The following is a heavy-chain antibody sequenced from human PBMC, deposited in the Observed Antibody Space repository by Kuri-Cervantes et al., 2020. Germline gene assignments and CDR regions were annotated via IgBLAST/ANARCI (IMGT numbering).Heavy chain of an antibody. Sequence: SETLSLTCAVSGYSISSGYYWGWIRQPPGKGLEWIGSIYHSGSTYYNPSLKSRVTISVDTSKNQFSLKLTSVTAADTAVYYCATVPGTSLGFYYMDVWGQGTTVTVSS. V-gene: IGHV4-38-2*01. CDR2: IYHSGST. J-gene: IGHJ6*03. D-gene: IGHD1/OR15-1a*01. CDR3: ATVPGTSLGFYYMDV. CDR1: GYSISSGYY.